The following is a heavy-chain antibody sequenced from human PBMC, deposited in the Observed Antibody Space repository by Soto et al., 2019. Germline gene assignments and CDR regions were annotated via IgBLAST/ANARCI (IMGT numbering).Heavy chain of an antibody. V-gene: IGHV3-11*06. CDR2: ISSSSSYT. CDR1: GFTFSDYY. CDR3: ARGDPVKRYYDSSGYYFVRYGMDV. D-gene: IGHD3-22*01. J-gene: IGHJ6*02. Sequence: GGSLRLSCAASGFTFSDYYMSWIRQAPGKGLEWVSYISSSSSYTNYADSVKGRFTISRDNAKNSLYLQMNSLRAEDTAVYYCARGDPVKRYYDSSGYYFVRYGMDVWGQGTTVTVSS.